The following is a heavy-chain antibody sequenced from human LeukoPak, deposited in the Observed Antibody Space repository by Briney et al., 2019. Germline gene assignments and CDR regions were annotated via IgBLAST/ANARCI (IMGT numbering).Heavy chain of an antibody. D-gene: IGHD1-26*01. CDR3: ARDSGSYFFY. CDR1: GGSISSSSYY. Sequence: SETLSLTCTVSGGSISSSSYYWGWIRQPPGKGLEWIGSIYYSGSTYYNPSIKSRVTISVDTSKNQFSLKLSSVTAADTAVYYCARDSGSYFFYWGQGTLVTVSS. CDR2: IYYSGST. V-gene: IGHV4-39*07. J-gene: IGHJ4*02.